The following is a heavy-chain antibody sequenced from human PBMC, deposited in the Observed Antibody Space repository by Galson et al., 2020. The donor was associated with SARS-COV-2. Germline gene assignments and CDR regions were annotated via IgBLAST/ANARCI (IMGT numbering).Heavy chain of an antibody. CDR2: INWNSGKI. CDR3: AKRFYDYGGHYDY. J-gene: IGHJ4*02. CDR1: GFSFDNYA. V-gene: IGHV3-9*01. Sequence: GGSLTLSCAASGFSFDNYAMHWVRQGPGKGLEWVSGINWNSGKIGYADSVKGRFTISRDNANNLLYLQMNSLRPEDTALYFCAKRFYDYGGHYDYWGQGTLVTVSS. D-gene: IGHD4-17*01.